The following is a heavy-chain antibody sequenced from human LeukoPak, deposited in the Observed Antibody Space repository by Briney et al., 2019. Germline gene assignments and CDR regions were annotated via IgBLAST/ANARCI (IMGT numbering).Heavy chain of an antibody. CDR3: ARSFITIFGVVTMADY. CDR1: GYTFTSYC. J-gene: IGHJ4*02. D-gene: IGHD3-3*01. V-gene: IGHV1-18*01. Sequence: ASVKVSCKASGYTFTSYCISWVRQAPGQGLEWMGWISAYNGNTNYAQKLQGRVTMTTDTSTSTAYMELRSLRSDDTAVYYCARSFITIFGVVTMADYWGQGTLVTVSS. CDR2: ISAYNGNT.